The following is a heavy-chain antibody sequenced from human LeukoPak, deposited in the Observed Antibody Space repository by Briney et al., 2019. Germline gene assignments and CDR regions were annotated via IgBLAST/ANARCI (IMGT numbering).Heavy chain of an antibody. Sequence: GASVKVSCKASGYTFTGYYMHWVRQAPGQGLEWMGWINPNSGGTNYAQKFQGRVTMTRDTSISTAYMELSRLRSDDTAVYYCAREETPTVTWRKSVYYGMDVWGQGTTVTVSS. D-gene: IGHD4-17*01. V-gene: IGHV1-2*02. CDR2: INPNSGGT. CDR1: GYTFTGYY. J-gene: IGHJ6*02. CDR3: AREETPTVTWRKSVYYGMDV.